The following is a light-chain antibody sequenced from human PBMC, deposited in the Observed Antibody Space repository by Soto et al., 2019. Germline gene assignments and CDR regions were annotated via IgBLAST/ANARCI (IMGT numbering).Light chain of an antibody. V-gene: IGLV2-8*01. CDR2: EVN. CDR3: SSYGGSNNFVV. Sequence: SALTQPPSASGSPGQSVTISCSGTSSDIGAYKYVSWYQHHSGKVPRLIIYEVNKRPSGVPDRFSGSKSGNTASLIVSGLQAEDEADYYCSSYGGSNNFVVFGGGTKLTVL. CDR1: SSDIGAYKY. J-gene: IGLJ2*01.